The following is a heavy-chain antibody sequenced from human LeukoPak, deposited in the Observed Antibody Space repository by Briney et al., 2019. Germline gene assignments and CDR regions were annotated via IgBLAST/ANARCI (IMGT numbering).Heavy chain of an antibody. CDR2: INPNSGGT. Sequence: ASVKVCFQASGYTFTGYYMHWVRQAPGQGLEWMGWINPNSGGTNYAQKFQGRVTMTRDTSISTAYMELSRLRSDDTAVYYCARAPQLERPDFDYWGQGTLVTVSS. J-gene: IGHJ4*02. V-gene: IGHV1-2*02. D-gene: IGHD1-1*01. CDR1: GYTFTGYY. CDR3: ARAPQLERPDFDY.